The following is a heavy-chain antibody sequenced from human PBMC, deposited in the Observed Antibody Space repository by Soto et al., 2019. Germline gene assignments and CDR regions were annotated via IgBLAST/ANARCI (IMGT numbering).Heavy chain of an antibody. CDR3: ARGWVITMVRGVMMAHWFDP. CDR2: IYYSGST. D-gene: IGHD3-10*01. CDR1: GGSISSSSYY. J-gene: IGHJ5*02. Sequence: SETLSLTCTVSGGSISSSSYYWGWIRQPPGKGLEWIGSIYYSGSTYYNPSLKSRVTISVDTSKNQFSLKLSSVTAADTAVYYCARGWVITMVRGVMMAHWFDPWGQGTLVTVSS. V-gene: IGHV4-39*07.